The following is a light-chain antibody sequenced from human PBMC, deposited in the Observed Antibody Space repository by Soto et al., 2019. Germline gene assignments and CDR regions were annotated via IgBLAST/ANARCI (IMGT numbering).Light chain of an antibody. J-gene: IGKJ5*01. Sequence: EIVMTQSPATLSVSPGERATLFCRASQSVSSNLAWYQQKPGQAPRLLIYGASTRATGIPARFSGSGSGTEFTLTISSLQSEDFAVYYCQQRNSWPPTFTFGQGTRLEIK. V-gene: IGKV3-15*01. CDR2: GAS. CDR3: QQRNSWPPTFT. CDR1: QSVSSN.